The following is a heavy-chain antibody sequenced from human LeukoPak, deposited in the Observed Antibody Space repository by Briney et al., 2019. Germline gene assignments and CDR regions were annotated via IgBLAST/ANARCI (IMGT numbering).Heavy chain of an antibody. CDR2: FSRSGSYI. CDR1: GFTFSSYT. J-gene: IGHJ2*01. CDR3: ARVSAAMTHWHFDL. V-gene: IGHV3-21*01. Sequence: GGSLRLSCAASGFTFSSYTMNWVRQPPGKGLEWVSSFSRSGSYIYCADSVKGRFTISRDNAKNSLYLQMNSLRAEDTAVYCCARVSAAMTHWHFDLWGRGTLVTVSS. D-gene: IGHD2-2*01.